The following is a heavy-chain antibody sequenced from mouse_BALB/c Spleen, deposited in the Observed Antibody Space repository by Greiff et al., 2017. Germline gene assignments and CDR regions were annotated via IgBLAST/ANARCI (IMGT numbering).Heavy chain of an antibody. D-gene: IGHD2-1*01. Sequence: QVQLKQSGAELVKPGASVKMSCKASGYTFTSYNMHWVKQTPGQGLEWIGAIYPGNGDTSYNQKFKGKATLTADKSSSTAYMQLSSLTSEDSAVYYCAYGNYVDAMDYWGQGTSVTVSS. CDR2: IYPGNGDT. J-gene: IGHJ4*01. CDR1: GYTFTSYN. CDR3: AYGNYVDAMDY. V-gene: IGHV1-12*01.